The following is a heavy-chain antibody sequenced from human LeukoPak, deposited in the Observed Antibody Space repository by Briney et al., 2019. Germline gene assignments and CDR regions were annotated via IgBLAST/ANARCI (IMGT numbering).Heavy chain of an antibody. D-gene: IGHD4-17*01. V-gene: IGHV1-69*04. CDR3: ARDSRGYGDYDFDY. CDR1: GGTFSSYT. Sequence: SVKVSCEASGGTFSSYTISWVRQAPGQGLEWMGRIIPILGIANYAQKFQGRVTITADKSTSTAYMELSSLRSEDTAVYYCARDSRGYGDYDFDYWGQGTLVTVSS. J-gene: IGHJ4*02. CDR2: IIPILGIA.